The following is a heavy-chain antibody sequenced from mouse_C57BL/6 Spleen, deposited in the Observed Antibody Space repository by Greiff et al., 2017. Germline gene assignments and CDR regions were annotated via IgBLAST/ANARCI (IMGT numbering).Heavy chain of an antibody. V-gene: IGHV14-4*01. CDR2: IDPENGDT. Sequence: EVQRVESGAELVRPGASVKLSCTASGFNIKDDYMHWVKQRPEQGLEWIGWIDPENGDTEYASKFQGKATITADTSSNTAYLQLSSLTSEDTAVYYCTNPDYYGSRRGYFDVWGTGTTVTVSS. CDR1: GFNIKDDY. CDR3: TNPDYYGSRRGYFDV. D-gene: IGHD1-1*01. J-gene: IGHJ1*03.